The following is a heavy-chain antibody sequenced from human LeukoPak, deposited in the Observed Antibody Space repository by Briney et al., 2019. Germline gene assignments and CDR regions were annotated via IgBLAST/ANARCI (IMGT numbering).Heavy chain of an antibody. V-gene: IGHV4-39*07. D-gene: IGHD6-13*01. CDR2: IYYSGST. CDR3: ARVAGIAAADY. J-gene: IGHJ4*02. Sequence: PSETLSLTCTVSGGSISSSSYYWGWIRQPPGKGLEWIGSIYYSGSTYYNPSLKSRVTISVDTSKNQFSLKLSSVTAADTAVYYCARVAGIAAADYWGQGTLVTVSS. CDR1: GGSISSSSYY.